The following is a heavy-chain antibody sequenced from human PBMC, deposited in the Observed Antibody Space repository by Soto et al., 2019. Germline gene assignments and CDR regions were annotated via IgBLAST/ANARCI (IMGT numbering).Heavy chain of an antibody. CDR1: GIPVSSNY. CDR3: ARDGPYYYASRMDV. J-gene: IGHJ6*02. Sequence: EVKLVESGGGLVQPGGSLRLSCVASGIPVSSNYMTWVRQAPGKGLEWVSVLHSGGDTYYANSVKGRFTISRHDSTNTLFLQMNSRTAEDTAVYYCARDGPYYYASRMDVWGQGTTVTVSS. CDR2: LHSGGDT. D-gene: IGHD3-10*01. V-gene: IGHV3-53*04.